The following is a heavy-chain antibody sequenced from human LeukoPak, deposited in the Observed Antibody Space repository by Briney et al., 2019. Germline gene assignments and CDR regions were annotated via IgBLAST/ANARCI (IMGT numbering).Heavy chain of an antibody. CDR1: GFTLGRHD. Sequence: GGSLRLSCTASGFTLGRHDMHWVRQTTEEGWKWAAALASGSQTFYAGSVKGRFTVSREDAKNSLYLQMNSLRAGDTAVYYCVREARGYHYTYFDYWGQGTLVTVSS. CDR3: VREARGYHYTYFDY. CDR2: LASGSQT. V-gene: IGHV3-13*01. D-gene: IGHD5-18*01. J-gene: IGHJ4*02.